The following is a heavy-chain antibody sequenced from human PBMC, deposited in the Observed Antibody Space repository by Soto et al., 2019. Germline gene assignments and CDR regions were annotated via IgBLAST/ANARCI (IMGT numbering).Heavy chain of an antibody. D-gene: IGHD1-26*01. CDR2: IYHSGST. J-gene: IGHJ4*02. CDR1: GGSISSRNW. CDR3: ARTPWDGYPGYDFDY. V-gene: IGHV4-4*02. Sequence: QVQLQESGPGLVKPSVTLSLTCAVSGGSISSRNWWSWVRQPPGKGLEWIGEIYHSGSTNYNPSLKSRVTISVDKSKNQCSLKLSSVTAADTAVYSCARTPWDGYPGYDFDYWGQVTLVTVSS.